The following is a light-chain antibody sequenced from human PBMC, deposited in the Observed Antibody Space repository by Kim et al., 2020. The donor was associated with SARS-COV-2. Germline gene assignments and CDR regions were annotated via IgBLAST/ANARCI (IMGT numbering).Light chain of an antibody. Sequence: EIVLTQSPATLSLSPGERATLSCRASQSISSYLAWYQQKPGQAPRLLIYDASNRATGIPARFSGSGSGTDFSLTISSLEPEDFAVYYCQQSSSSPLTFGEGTKVDIK. CDR3: QQSSSSPLT. CDR1: QSISSY. J-gene: IGKJ4*01. CDR2: DAS. V-gene: IGKV3-11*01.